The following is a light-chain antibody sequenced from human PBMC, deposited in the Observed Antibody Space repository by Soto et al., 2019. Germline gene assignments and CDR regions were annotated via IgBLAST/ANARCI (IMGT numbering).Light chain of an antibody. Sequence: QLVLTQSPSASASLGASVKLTCTLSSGHSSYAIAWHQQQPEKGPRVLMKLNSDGSHSKGDGISDRFSGSSSGAERYLTISSLQSEDEADYYCQTWGADSVIFGGGTKLTVL. CDR3: QTWGADSVI. J-gene: IGLJ2*01. CDR1: SGHSSYA. CDR2: LNSDGSH. V-gene: IGLV4-69*01.